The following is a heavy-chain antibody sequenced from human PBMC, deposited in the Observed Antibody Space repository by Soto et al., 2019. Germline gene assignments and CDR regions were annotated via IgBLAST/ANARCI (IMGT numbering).Heavy chain of an antibody. J-gene: IGHJ4*02. CDR3: ARDGGLGWLVTVYFDY. V-gene: IGHV3-7*03. CDR1: GFTFSSYW. CDR2: IKQDGSEK. Sequence: EVQLLESGGGLVQPGGSLRLSCAASGFTFSSYWMSWVRQAPGKGLEWVANIKQDGSEKYYVDSVKGRFTISRDNAKNSLYLQMNSLRAEDTAVYYCARDGGLGWLVTVYFDYWGQGTLVTVSS. D-gene: IGHD2-21*02.